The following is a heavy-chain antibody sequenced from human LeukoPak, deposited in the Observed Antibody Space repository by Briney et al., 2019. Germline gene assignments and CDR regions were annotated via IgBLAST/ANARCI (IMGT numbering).Heavy chain of an antibody. CDR1: GGSISSSSYY. Sequence: SETLSLTCTVSGGSISSSSYYWGWIRQPPGKGLEWIGSIYYSGSTYYNPSLKSRVTISVDTSKNQFSLKLSSVTAADTAVYYCARLPLSGSSAWYFDYWGQGTLVTVSS. CDR2: IYYSGST. D-gene: IGHD6-19*01. V-gene: IGHV4-39*01. CDR3: ARLPLSGSSAWYFDY. J-gene: IGHJ4*02.